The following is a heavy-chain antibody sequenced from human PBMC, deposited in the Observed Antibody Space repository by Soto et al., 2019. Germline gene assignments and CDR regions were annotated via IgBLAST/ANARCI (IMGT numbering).Heavy chain of an antibody. Sequence: EVQLVESGGGLVQPGGSLRLSCAASGFTFSDHYMDWVRQAPGKGLEWLGRTRNKPNSYTTEYAASVKGRFTISIEDSKNSLYLQMNSLKTEDTAVYYWRLVVVPTGFDYWGQGTLVTVSS. J-gene: IGHJ4*02. CDR1: GFTFSDHY. CDR3: RLVVVPTGFDY. CDR2: TRNKPNSYTT. D-gene: IGHD2-15*01. V-gene: IGHV3-72*01.